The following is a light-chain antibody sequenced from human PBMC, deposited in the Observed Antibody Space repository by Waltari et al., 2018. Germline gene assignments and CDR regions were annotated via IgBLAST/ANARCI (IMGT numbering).Light chain of an antibody. CDR1: QLGDKY. CDR2: QDS. CDR3: QAWDSGDVV. J-gene: IGLJ2*01. V-gene: IGLV3-1*01. Sequence: SYELTQPPSVSVSPGQTASITCPGDQLGDKYACWYQQKPDQSPVLVIYQDSKRPSGIPERFSGSNSGNTATLTISGTQAMDEADYYCQAWDSGDVVFGGGTKLTVL.